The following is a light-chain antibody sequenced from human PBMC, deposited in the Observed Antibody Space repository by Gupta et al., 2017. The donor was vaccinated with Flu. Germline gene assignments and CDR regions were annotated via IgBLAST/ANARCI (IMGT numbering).Light chain of an antibody. V-gene: IGLV2-14*01. CDR2: AVS. CDR1: SSDIGHYNS. CDR3: SSHTSSRTYV. Sequence: SSDIGHYNSVSWYQQHPGKAPQVMMYAVSGRPSGVSNRFSGSKSGNTASLTISGLQTEDEADYYCSSHTSSRTYVFGTGTKVTVL. J-gene: IGLJ1*01.